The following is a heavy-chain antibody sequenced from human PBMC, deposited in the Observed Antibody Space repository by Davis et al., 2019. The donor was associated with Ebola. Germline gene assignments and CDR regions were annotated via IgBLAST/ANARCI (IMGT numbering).Heavy chain of an antibody. Sequence: ESLKISCAASGFTFSSYWMSWVRQPPGKGLEWIGYIYYSGSTNYNPSLKSRVTISVDTSKNQFSLKLSSVTAADTAVYYCARGGHCSSTCCQGVEYYYYGMDVWGQGTTVTVSS. D-gene: IGHD2-2*01. CDR1: GFTFSSYW. J-gene: IGHJ6*02. CDR2: IYYSGST. V-gene: IGHV4-59*01. CDR3: ARGGHCSSTCCQGVEYYYYGMDV.